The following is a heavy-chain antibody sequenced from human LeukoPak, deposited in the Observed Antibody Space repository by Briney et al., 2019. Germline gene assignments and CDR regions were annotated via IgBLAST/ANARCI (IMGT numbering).Heavy chain of an antibody. CDR2: ISYDGSEK. J-gene: IGHJ4*02. D-gene: IGHD2-21*02. CDR1: GFIFSSSG. Sequence: GGSLRLSCTVSGFIFSSSGIHWVRQAPGKGLVWVAGISYDGSEKYYAESVKGRFTISRDYSKTTVYLQMNSLEIEDTAVYYFAKDLLAVTAPKACFDFWGQGTLVTVSS. V-gene: IGHV3-30*18. CDR3: AKDLLAVTAPKACFDF.